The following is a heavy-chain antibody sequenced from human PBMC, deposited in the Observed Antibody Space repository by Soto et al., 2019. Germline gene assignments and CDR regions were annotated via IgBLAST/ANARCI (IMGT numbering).Heavy chain of an antibody. CDR2: IYYSGST. CDR1: GGSISSYY. Sequence: SETLSLTCTVSGGSISSYYWSWIRQPPGKGLEWIGYIYYSGSTNYNPSLKSRVTISVDTSKNQFSLKLSSVTAADTAVYYCARSPSLRYFDWSPGYWGQGTLVTVSS. CDR3: ARSPSLRYFDWSPGY. V-gene: IGHV4-59*01. D-gene: IGHD3-9*01. J-gene: IGHJ4*02.